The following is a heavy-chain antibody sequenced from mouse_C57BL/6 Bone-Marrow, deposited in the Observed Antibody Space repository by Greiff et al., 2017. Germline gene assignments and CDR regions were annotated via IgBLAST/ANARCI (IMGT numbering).Heavy chain of an antibody. J-gene: IGHJ4*01. V-gene: IGHV5-4*01. CDR2: ISDGGSYT. CDR1: GFTFSSYA. CDR3: ASYYAMDY. Sequence: EVQRVESGGGLVKPGGSLKLSCAASGFTFSSYAMSWVRQTPEKRLEWVATISDGGSYTYYPDNVKGRFTISRDNAKNNLYLQMSHLKSEDTAMYYCASYYAMDYWGQGTSVTVPS.